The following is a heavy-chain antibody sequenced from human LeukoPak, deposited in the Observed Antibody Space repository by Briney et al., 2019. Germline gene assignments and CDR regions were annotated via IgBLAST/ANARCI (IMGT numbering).Heavy chain of an antibody. CDR1: EFTFDDYA. D-gene: IGHD3-22*01. J-gene: IGHJ3*02. CDR3: SKDIYYYDSRGHEAFDI. CDR2: ISWDSGSI. Sequence: GRSLRLSCAASEFTFDDYAMHWVRRAPGKGLEGVSGISWDSGSIGYADSVKGRFTISRDNAENSLYLQMKSMRAEYTALYYCSKDIYYYDSRGHEAFDIWGKGTMVTVSS. V-gene: IGHV3-9*01.